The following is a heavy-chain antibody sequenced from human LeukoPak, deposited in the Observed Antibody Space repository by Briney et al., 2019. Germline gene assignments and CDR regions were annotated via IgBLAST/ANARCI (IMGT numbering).Heavy chain of an antibody. CDR3: ARVRPITMIVVVIPDFDY. D-gene: IGHD3-22*01. CDR2: LSSYNGNT. Sequence: ASVKVSCKASGFTFTSYGISWVRPAPGQGLEWMGWLSSYNGNTNYAQKLQGRATMTTDTSTSTAYMELRSLRSDDTAVYYCARVRPITMIVVVIPDFDYWGQGTLVTVSS. J-gene: IGHJ4*02. CDR1: GFTFTSYG. V-gene: IGHV1-18*01.